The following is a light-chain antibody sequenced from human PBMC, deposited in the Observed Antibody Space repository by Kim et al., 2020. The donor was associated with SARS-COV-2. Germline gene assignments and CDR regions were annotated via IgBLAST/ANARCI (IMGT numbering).Light chain of an antibody. CDR1: IIRSTE. V-gene: IGLV3-19*01. J-gene: IGLJ3*02. CDR2: GKN. Sequence: ALEQTVRSTSQGAIIRSTEASWSRQNPRQAPVLVIYGKNNRPTGIPARFAGSSSGNTASLPITGAQAEEEADYYSNSRDSSGNHWVFGRGTRLTVL. CDR3: NSRDSSGNHWV.